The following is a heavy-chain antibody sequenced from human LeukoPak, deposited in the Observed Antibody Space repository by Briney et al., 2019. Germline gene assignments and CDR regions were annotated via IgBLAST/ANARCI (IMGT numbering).Heavy chain of an antibody. CDR2: INHSGST. CDR1: GGSFSGYY. Sequence: PSETLSLTCAVYGGSFSGYYWSWIRQPPGKGLEWIGEINHSGSTNYNPSLKSRVTISVDTSKNQFSMKLSSVTAADTAVYYCARGAAVGIFYYWGQGTPGTGSS. V-gene: IGHV4-34*01. D-gene: IGHD2-15*01. CDR3: ARGAAVGIFYY. J-gene: IGHJ4*02.